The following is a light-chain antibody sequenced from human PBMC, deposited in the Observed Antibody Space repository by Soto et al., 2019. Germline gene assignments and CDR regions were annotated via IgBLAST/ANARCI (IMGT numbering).Light chain of an antibody. J-gene: IGKJ5*01. CDR2: NAS. CDR1: QSVSKY. Sequence: EVLLTQSPATLSLSPGERATLSCRSSQSVSKYLAWYQQKPGQAPRLLIYNASNRATGIPVRFSGSGSGTDFTLTISSLEPEDFAVYYCQQYNNWPFITFGQGTRLEI. CDR3: QQYNNWPFIT. V-gene: IGKV3-11*01.